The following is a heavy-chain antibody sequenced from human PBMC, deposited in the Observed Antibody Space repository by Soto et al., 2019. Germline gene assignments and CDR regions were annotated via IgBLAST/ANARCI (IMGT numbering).Heavy chain of an antibody. J-gene: IGHJ5*02. Sequence: QVQLQESGPRLVKPSETLSLTCTVSGDSISSYYWTWIRQPPGKGLEWIGYIYYSGSTNYNPSRKSRVTISVDTSKNQFSLKLTSVTAADTAVYYCARGVATIGPWGQGTLVTVSS. CDR3: ARGVATIGP. V-gene: IGHV4-59*01. CDR2: IYYSGST. CDR1: GDSISSYY. D-gene: IGHD5-12*01.